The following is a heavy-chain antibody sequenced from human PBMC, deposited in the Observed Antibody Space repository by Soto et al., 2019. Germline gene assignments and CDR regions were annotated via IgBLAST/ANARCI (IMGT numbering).Heavy chain of an antibody. CDR1: GGYISSGGYY. J-gene: IGHJ4*02. CDR3: ARAGGYLYYFDY. V-gene: IGHV4-31*03. D-gene: IGHD5-12*01. CDR2: IYYSGST. Sequence: SETLSLTCTVSGGYISSGGYYWSWIRQHPGKGLEWIGYIYYSGSTYYNPSLKSRVTISVDTSKNQFSLKLSSVTAADTAVYYCARAGGYLYYFDYWGQGTLVTAPQ.